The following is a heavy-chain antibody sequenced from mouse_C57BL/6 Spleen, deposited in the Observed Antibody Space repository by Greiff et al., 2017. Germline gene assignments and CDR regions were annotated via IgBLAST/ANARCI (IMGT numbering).Heavy chain of an antibody. D-gene: IGHD1-1*01. CDR3: ARSPHGYYGSSHWYFDV. V-gene: IGHV14-2*01. Sequence: EVKLVESGAELVKPGASVKLSCTASGFNIKDYYMHWVKQRTEQGLEWIGRIDPEDGETKYAPKFQGKATITADTSSNTAYLQLSSLTSEDTAVYYCARSPHGYYGSSHWYFDVWGTGTTVTVSS. CDR2: IDPEDGET. J-gene: IGHJ1*03. CDR1: GFNIKDYY.